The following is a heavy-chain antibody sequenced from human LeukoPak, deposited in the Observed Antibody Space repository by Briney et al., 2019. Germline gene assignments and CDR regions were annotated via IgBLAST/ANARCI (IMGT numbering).Heavy chain of an antibody. V-gene: IGHV3-30*03. CDR2: ISYDGSEK. J-gene: IGHJ4*02. CDR1: GFTFSSNG. CDR3: ARDPGFSGWHHTGYFDY. D-gene: IGHD6-19*01. Sequence: PGRSLRLSCAASGFTFSSNGMHWVRQAPGKGPEWVAFISYDGSEKYYADSVKGRFTISRDNSKNTLYLQLNSLRAEDTAVYYCARDPGFSGWHHTGYFDYWGQGTLVTVSS.